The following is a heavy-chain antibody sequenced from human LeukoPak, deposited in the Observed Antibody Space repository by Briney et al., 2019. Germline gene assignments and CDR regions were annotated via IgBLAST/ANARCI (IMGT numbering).Heavy chain of an antibody. D-gene: IGHD3-10*01. CDR2: ISYDGSNK. V-gene: IGHV3-30*14. CDR3: ASSGVSAFGELTPGDY. J-gene: IGHJ4*02. Sequence: GRSLRLSCAASGFTFSSYAMHWVRQAPGKGLEWVAVISYDGSNKYYADSVKGRFTISRDNSKNTLYLQMNSLRAEDTAVYYCASSGVSAFGELTPGDYWGQGTLVTVSS. CDR1: GFTFSSYA.